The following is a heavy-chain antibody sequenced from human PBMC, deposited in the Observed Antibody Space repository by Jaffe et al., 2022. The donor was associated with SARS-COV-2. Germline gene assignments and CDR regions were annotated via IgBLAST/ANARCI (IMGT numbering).Heavy chain of an antibody. J-gene: IGHJ1*01. CDR3: AEVPTPIVGTSTYFQL. D-gene: IGHD1-26*01. V-gene: IGHV3-23*01. CDR2: ISGSGGKS. CDR1: GFTFSDSA. Sequence: EEQLLESGGALVQPGGSLRLSCAASGFTFSDSAMTWVRQAPGKGLEWVSSISGSGGKSYFADSVKGRFIISRDNSKNTMWLQMNSLKVEDTAVYYCAEVPTPIVGTSTYFQLWGQGTLVTVSS.